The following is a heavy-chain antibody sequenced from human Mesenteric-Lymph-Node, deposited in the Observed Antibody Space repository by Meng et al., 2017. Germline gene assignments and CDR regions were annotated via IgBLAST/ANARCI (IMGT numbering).Heavy chain of an antibody. CDR1: GYTFTSYG. D-gene: IGHD2-21*02. V-gene: IGHV1-69*06. J-gene: IGHJ4*01. Sequence: SVKVSCKASGYTFTSYGISWVRQAPGQGLEWMGGIIPIFGTANYAQKFQGRVTIAADKSTSTAYMELSSLRSEDTAVYYCARGTGYCGGDCYPACDYWGQGTLVTVSS. CDR2: IIPIFGTA. CDR3: ARGTGYCGGDCYPACDY.